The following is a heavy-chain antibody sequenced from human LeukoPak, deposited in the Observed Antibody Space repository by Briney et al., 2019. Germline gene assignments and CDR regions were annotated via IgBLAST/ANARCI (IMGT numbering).Heavy chain of an antibody. J-gene: IGHJ4*02. D-gene: IGHD1-14*01. Sequence: GGSLRLSCAASGFTFSTYAMSWVRQAPGKGLEWVSVLYSDGNTKYADSVQGRFTISRDNSKNTLYLEMNSLSPDDTAVYYCARGVEPLAANTLAYWGQGTLVTVSS. CDR2: LYSDGNT. V-gene: IGHV3-23*03. CDR1: GFTFSTYA. CDR3: ARGVEPLAANTLAY.